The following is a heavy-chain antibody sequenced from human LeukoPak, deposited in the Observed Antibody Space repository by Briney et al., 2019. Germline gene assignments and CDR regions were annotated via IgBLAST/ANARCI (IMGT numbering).Heavy chain of an antibody. CDR1: GYTLTDYD. CDR3: ATGGRRTPVPTARPWAY. CDR2: INPSSGTT. V-gene: IGHV1-2*02. J-gene: IGHJ4*02. Sequence: GASVKVSCKASGYTLTDYDILWVRQAPGRGLECMGWINPSSGTTDYAQRFQGRVTMTSDTSLNTAYMDLSSLRSDDTAVYYCATGGRRTPVPTARPWAYWGQGALVTVFS. D-gene: IGHD6-6*01.